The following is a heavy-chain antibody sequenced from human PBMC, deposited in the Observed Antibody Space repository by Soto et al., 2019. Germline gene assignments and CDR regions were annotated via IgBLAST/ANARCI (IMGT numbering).Heavy chain of an antibody. CDR1: GGSFSGYY. CDR3: AREKHIWRGYHGQVLQH. J-gene: IGHJ1*01. D-gene: IGHD3-3*01. V-gene: IGHV4-34*01. CDR2: INHSGST. Sequence: NPSETLSLTCAVYGGSFSGYYWSWIRQPPGKGLEWIGEINHSGSTNYNPSLKSRVTISVDTSKNQFSLKLSSVTAADTAVYYCAREKHIWRGYHGQVLQHWGQGTLVTVYS.